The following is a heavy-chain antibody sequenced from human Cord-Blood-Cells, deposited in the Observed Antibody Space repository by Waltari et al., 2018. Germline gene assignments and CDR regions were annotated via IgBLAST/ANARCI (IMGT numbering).Heavy chain of an antibody. D-gene: IGHD3-10*01. CDR1: GFTFSSYA. CDR3: AKTYYYGSGSYYGMDV. V-gene: IGHV3-23*01. J-gene: IGHJ6*02. Sequence: EVQLLESGGGLVQPGGSLRLSCAASGFTFSSYAMSWVRQAPGRGLEWVSAISGSGGSTYYADSVKGRFTISRDNSKNTLYLQMNSLRAEDTAVYYCAKTYYYGSGSYYGMDVWGQGTTVTVSS. CDR2: ISGSGGST.